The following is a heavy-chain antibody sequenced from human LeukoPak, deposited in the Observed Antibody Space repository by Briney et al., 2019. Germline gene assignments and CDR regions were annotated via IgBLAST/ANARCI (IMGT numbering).Heavy chain of an antibody. CDR2: ISSSSSTI. D-gene: IGHD3-9*01. V-gene: IGHV3-48*01. Sequence: PGGSLRLSCAASGFTFSSYAMSWVRQAPGKGLEWVSYISSSSSTIYYADSVKGRFTISRDNAKNSLYLQMNSLRAEDTAVYYCARAPRALRYSTNWFDPWGQGTLVTVSS. CDR3: ARAPRALRYSTNWFDP. CDR1: GFTFSSYA. J-gene: IGHJ5*02.